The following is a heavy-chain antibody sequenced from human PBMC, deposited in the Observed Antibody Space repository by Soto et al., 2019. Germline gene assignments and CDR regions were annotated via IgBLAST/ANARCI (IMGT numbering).Heavy chain of an antibody. D-gene: IGHD2-2*01. CDR3: ARLTVVPAAADY. J-gene: IGHJ4*02. CDR2: IYYSGST. V-gene: IGHV4-39*01. Sequence: SETLSLTCTVSGGSISSSSYYWGWIRQPPGKGLEWIGSIYYSGSTYYNPSLKSRVTVSVDTSKNQFSLKLSSVTAADTAVYYCARLTVVPAAADYWGQGTLVTSPQ. CDR1: GGSISSSSYY.